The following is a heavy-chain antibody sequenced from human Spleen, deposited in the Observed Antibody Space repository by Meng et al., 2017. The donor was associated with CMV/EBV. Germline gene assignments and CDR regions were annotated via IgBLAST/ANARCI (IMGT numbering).Heavy chain of an antibody. D-gene: IGHD2-21*01. J-gene: IGHJ4*02. CDR2: ISSSGNTI. CDR1: GFTLSDYY. V-gene: IGHV3-11*01. CDR3: AKESIYCGGDCWYYFDY. Sequence: GESLKISCAASGFTLSDYYVSWIRQAPGKGLEWLSYISSSGNTIHYADSVKGRFIISRDNSKNSLYLQMNSLRTEDTALYYCAKESIYCGGDCWYYFDYWGQG.